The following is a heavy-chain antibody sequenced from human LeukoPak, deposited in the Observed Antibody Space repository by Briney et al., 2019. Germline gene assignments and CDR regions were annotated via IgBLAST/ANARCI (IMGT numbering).Heavy chain of an antibody. J-gene: IGHJ4*02. V-gene: IGHV4-59*11. Sequence: SETLSLTCSVSGGSISSHYWSWIRQPPGKELEWIGYIYYTGTTNYKPSLMSRITISVDTSKNQFSLNLTSVTAADTAVYYCARAYSSSSGRPFDYWGQGTLVTVSS. CDR2: IYYTGTT. D-gene: IGHD6-6*01. CDR3: ARAYSSSSGRPFDY. CDR1: GGSISSHY.